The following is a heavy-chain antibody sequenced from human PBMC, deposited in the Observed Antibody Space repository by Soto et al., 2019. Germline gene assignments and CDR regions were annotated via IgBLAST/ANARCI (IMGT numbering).Heavy chain of an antibody. Sequence: GASVKVSCKASGYTFTSYAMHWVRQAPGQRLEWMGWINAGKGNTKYSQKFQGRVTITRDTSASTAYMELSSLRCEDTAVYYCARDLWDDSSVNFDHWGQGTLVTVSS. J-gene: IGHJ4*02. CDR1: GYTFTSYA. D-gene: IGHD3-22*01. CDR2: INAGKGNT. CDR3: ARDLWDDSSVNFDH. V-gene: IGHV1-3*01.